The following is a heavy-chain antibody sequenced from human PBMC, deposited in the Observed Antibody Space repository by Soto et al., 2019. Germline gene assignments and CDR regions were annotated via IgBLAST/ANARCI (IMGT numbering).Heavy chain of an antibody. Sequence: EVQLVESGGGLVKPGGSLRLSCAASGFTFSSYSMNWVRQAPGKGLEWVSSISSSSSYIYYADSVKGRFTISRDNAKNSLYMQMNSLRAEATAVYYCARGGDGPYYDYIWGSYRFDYWGQGTLVTVSS. D-gene: IGHD3-16*02. J-gene: IGHJ4*02. CDR3: ARGGDGPYYDYIWGSYRFDY. V-gene: IGHV3-21*01. CDR1: GFTFSSYS. CDR2: ISSSSSYI.